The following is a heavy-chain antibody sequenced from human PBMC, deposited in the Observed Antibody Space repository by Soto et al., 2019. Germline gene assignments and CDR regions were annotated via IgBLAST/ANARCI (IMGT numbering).Heavy chain of an antibody. CDR2: LSGSGSGT. J-gene: IGHJ4*02. V-gene: IGHV3-23*01. CDR3: AKGSASGRPYYFDY. D-gene: IGHD6-6*01. Sequence: SLRLSCAASGFSFNNYAMSWVRQAPGKGLEWVSALSGSGSGTYYADSVEGRFTISRDISKNTLYLQMNSLRADDTAIYYCAKGSASGRPYYFDYWGQGTLVTVSS. CDR1: GFSFNNYA.